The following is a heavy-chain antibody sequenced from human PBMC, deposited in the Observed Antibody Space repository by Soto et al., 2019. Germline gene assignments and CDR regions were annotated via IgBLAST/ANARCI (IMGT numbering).Heavy chain of an antibody. CDR1: GFTFSSYS. CDR3: ARPSQGSGSPDPYAFDI. V-gene: IGHV3-7*01. Sequence: PGGSLRLSCAASGFTFSSYSMNWVRQAPGSGLEWVANIKQDGSEKYYVDSVKGRFTISRDNAKNSLYLQMNSLRAEDTAVYYCARPSQGSGSPDPYAFDIWGQGTMVTVSS. CDR2: IKQDGSEK. J-gene: IGHJ3*02. D-gene: IGHD3-10*01.